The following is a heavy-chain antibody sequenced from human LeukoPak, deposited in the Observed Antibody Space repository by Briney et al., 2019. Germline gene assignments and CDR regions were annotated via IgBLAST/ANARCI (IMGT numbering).Heavy chain of an antibody. J-gene: IGHJ4*02. D-gene: IGHD3-3*01. CDR2: ISYDGSNK. CDR3: ARDEEYDFWSGYYVY. CDR1: GFTFSSYA. Sequence: PGGSLRLSCAASGFTFSSYAMHWVRQAPGKGLEWVAVISYDGSNKYYADSVKGRFTISRDNSKNTLYLQMNSLRAEDTAVYYCARDEEYDFWSGYYVYWGQGTLVTVSS. V-gene: IGHV3-30*04.